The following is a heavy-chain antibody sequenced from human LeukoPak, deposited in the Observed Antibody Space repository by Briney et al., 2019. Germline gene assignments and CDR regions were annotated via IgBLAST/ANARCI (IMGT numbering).Heavy chain of an antibody. CDR3: AREWSRDGCLTH. J-gene: IGHJ4*02. V-gene: IGHV1-46*01. CDR2: INPSGGST. CDR1: GYTFTSYY. D-gene: IGHD5-24*01. Sequence: ASVKVSCXASGYTFTSYYMHWVRRAPGQGLEWMGIINPSGGSTSYAQKFQGRVTMTRDTSTSTVYMELSCLRSEDTAVYYCAREWSRDGCLTHWGQGTLVTVSS.